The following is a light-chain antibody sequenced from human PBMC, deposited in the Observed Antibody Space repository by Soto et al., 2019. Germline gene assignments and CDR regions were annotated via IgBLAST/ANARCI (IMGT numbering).Light chain of an antibody. CDR2: GAS. Sequence: DIVLTQSPGTLSLSPGERATLSCRASQPVAKNYLAWYQQQPGQVPRLLIFGASSRATGIPDRFSGSGSGTDFTFTINRLEPEDFAVYYCQQYASAPLTFGGGTKVEIK. CDR3: QQYASAPLT. V-gene: IGKV3-20*01. CDR1: QPVAKNY. J-gene: IGKJ4*01.